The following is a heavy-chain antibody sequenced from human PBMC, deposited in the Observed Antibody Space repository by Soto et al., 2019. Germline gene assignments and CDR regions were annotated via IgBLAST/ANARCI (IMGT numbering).Heavy chain of an antibody. CDR2: IFHSGST. CDR3: ARIQNTVPLFDF. V-gene: IGHV4-59*01. D-gene: IGHD4-17*01. Sequence: RRIRKKTRKGLEWVGFIFHSGSTNCNPSLKSRVTFSVDTSKNQFSLKLTSVTAADTAFYYCARIQNTVPLFDFWVQGILVPVSS. J-gene: IGHJ4*02.